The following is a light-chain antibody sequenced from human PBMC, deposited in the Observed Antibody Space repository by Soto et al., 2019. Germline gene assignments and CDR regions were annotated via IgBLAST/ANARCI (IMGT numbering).Light chain of an antibody. CDR3: QQRRSWPWT. V-gene: IGKV3D-20*02. J-gene: IGKJ1*01. CDR1: QSIGSSY. Sequence: EIVLTQSPATLSLSPGERATLSCRASQSIGSSYLAWYQQKPGQAPRLLMYSTSIRATGIPDRFSGSGSGTDFTLTISSLGPEDFAIYHCQQRRSWPWTFGQGTKVDIK. CDR2: STS.